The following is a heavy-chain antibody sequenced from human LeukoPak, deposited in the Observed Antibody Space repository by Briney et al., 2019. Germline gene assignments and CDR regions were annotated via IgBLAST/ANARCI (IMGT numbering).Heavy chain of an antibody. Sequence: GASVKVSCKASGYTFTGYYMHWLRQAPGQGLEWMGWINPNSGGTNYAQKFQGRVTMTRDTSISTAYMELSRLRSDDTAVYYCAREVGGDGYNVDYWGQGTLVTVSS. J-gene: IGHJ4*02. CDR2: INPNSGGT. D-gene: IGHD5-24*01. CDR1: GYTFTGYY. CDR3: AREVGGDGYNVDY. V-gene: IGHV1-2*02.